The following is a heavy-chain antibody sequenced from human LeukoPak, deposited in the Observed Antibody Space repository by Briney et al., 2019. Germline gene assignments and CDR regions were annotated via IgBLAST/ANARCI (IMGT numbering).Heavy chain of an antibody. Sequence: SETLSLTCAVYGGSFSGYYWSWIRQPPGKGLEWIGEINHSGSTNYNPSLKSRVTISVDTSKNQFSLKLSSVTAADTAVYYCARLGSYYYYMDVWGKGTMVTISS. V-gene: IGHV4-34*01. CDR3: ARLGSYYYYMDV. J-gene: IGHJ6*03. CDR2: INHSGST. D-gene: IGHD7-27*01. CDR1: GGSFSGYY.